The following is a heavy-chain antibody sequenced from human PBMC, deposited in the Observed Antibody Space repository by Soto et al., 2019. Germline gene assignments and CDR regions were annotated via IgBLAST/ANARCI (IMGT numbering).Heavy chain of an antibody. J-gene: IGHJ4*02. CDR3: ATGGIKVGNFDY. V-gene: IGHV1-24*01. CDR2: FGPEDGET. CDR1: GYTLTELS. D-gene: IGHD1-26*01. Sequence: QVQLVQSGAEVKKPGASVKVSCKVSGYTLTELSMHWVRQAPGKGLEWMGGFGPEDGETIYAEKFQGRVTMTEDTSTDTADMELISLRSEDTAVYYGATGGIKVGNFDYWGQGTLVTVSS.